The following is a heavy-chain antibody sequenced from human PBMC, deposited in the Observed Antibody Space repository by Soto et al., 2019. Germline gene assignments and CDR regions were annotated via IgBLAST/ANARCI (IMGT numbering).Heavy chain of an antibody. CDR3: ARFYRNYGYWFDP. V-gene: IGHV4-39*01. D-gene: IGHD4-4*01. Sequence: SETLSLTCTVSGGSIVSSSYYWGWIRQPPGKGLEWIGSIYYSGSTYYNPSLKSRVTISVDTSKNQFSLKLSSVTAADTAVYYCARFYRNYGYWFDPWGQGTLVTVSS. CDR2: IYYSGST. J-gene: IGHJ5*02. CDR1: GGSIVSSSYY.